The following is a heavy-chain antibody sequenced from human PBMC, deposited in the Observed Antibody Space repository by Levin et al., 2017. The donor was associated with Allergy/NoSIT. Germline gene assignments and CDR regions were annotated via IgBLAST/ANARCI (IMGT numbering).Heavy chain of an antibody. CDR2: IWDDGYKK. D-gene: IGHD5-12*01. CDR3: ARVLRFYYYYYMDV. J-gene: IGHJ6*03. Sequence: SLKISCAASGFTFRSYGMHWVRPAPGKGLEWVAVIWDDGYKKYYADSVKGRFTISRDNSKNTLYLQMNSLRAEDTAVYYCARVLRFYYYYYMDVWGKGTTVTVSS. V-gene: IGHV3-33*01. CDR1: GFTFRSYG.